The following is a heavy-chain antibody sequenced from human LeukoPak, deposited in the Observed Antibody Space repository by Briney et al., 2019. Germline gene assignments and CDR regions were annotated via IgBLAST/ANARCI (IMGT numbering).Heavy chain of an antibody. V-gene: IGHV3-9*01. CDR2: ISWNSGSI. J-gene: IGHJ4*02. CDR3: AKVGGYCSGGSCYSAAELDY. CDR1: GFTFDDYA. D-gene: IGHD2-15*01. Sequence: PGGSLRLSCAASGFTFDDYAMHWVRQAPGKGLEWVSGISWNSGSIGYADSVKGRFTISRDNSKNTLYLQMNSLRAEDTAVYYCAKVGGYCSGGSCYSAAELDYWGQGTLVTVSS.